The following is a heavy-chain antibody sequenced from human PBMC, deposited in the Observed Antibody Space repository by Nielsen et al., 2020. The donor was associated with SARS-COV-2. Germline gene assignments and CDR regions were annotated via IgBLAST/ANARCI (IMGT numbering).Heavy chain of an antibody. CDR2: INSDGSRI. J-gene: IGHJ6*02. CDR3: AKSWGGSYYYGMDV. V-gene: IGHV3-74*01. D-gene: IGHD1-26*01. CDR1: GFIFRRFW. Sequence: GESLKISCAASGFIFRRFWMHWVRQVPGKGLVWVTRINSDGSRINYADSVKGRFTISRDNAKNTLFLQMNSLRAEDTAVYYCAKSWGGSYYYGMDVWGQGTTVTVSS.